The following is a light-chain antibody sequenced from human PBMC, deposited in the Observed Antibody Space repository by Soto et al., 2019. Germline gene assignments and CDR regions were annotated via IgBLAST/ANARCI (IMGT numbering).Light chain of an antibody. CDR1: QGVSSGY. V-gene: IGKV3-20*01. CDR3: QQYVISPYT. CDR2: GAS. J-gene: IGKJ2*01. Sequence: IVLTHSPGILSLSPGERATLSCRASQGVSSGYLAWYQQKPGQAPRLLIDGASSRTTGIPDRFSGSASRTDFTLTISRLEPEDFAVYYCQQYVISPYTFGQGTKLEIK.